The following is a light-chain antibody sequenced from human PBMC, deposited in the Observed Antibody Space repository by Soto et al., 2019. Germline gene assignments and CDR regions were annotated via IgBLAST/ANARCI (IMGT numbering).Light chain of an antibody. CDR3: QQRRNWPPLT. V-gene: IGKV3-11*01. J-gene: IGKJ4*01. CDR2: DAS. CDR1: QSVSSY. Sequence: EIVLTQSPATLSLSPGERATLSCRASQSVSSYLAWYQQKPGQAPRLLIYDASNRATGIPARFRGSGSGTDFTLTISSLEPEDYAVYYCQQRRNWPPLTFGGGTTVEIK.